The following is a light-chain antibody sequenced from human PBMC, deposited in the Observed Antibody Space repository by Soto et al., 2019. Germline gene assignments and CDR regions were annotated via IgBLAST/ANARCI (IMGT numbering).Light chain of an antibody. Sequence: PGERATLSCRASESVSRNLAWYQQKPGQAPRLLIYDASTRATGIPDRFSGGGSGTEFTLTISSLQSEDFVVYYCQQYNSWPPITFGQGTRRRL. CDR3: QQYNSWPPIT. CDR2: DAS. J-gene: IGKJ5*01. CDR1: ESVSRN. V-gene: IGKV3-15*01.